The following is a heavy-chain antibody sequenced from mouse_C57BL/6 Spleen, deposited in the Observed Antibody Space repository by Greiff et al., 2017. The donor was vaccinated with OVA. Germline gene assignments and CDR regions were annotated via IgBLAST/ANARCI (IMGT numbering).Heavy chain of an antibody. CDR2: IYPGDGDT. V-gene: IGHV1-82*01. Sequence: VMLVESGPELVKPGASVKISCKASGYAFSSSWMNWVKQRPGKGLEWIGRIYPGDGDTNYNGKFKGKATLTADKSSSTAYMQLSSLTSEDSAVYVCARGGYYGSSRYFDVWGTGTTVTVSS. J-gene: IGHJ1*03. D-gene: IGHD1-1*01. CDR1: GYAFSSSW. CDR3: ARGGYYGSSRYFDV.